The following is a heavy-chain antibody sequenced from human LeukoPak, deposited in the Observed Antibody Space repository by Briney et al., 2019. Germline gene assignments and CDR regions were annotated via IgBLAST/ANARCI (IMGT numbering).Heavy chain of an antibody. CDR1: GGTFSSSA. V-gene: IGHV1-69*04. J-gene: IGHJ6*02. D-gene: IGHD5-18*01. Sequence: GASVKVSCKTSGGTFSSSAITWVRQAPGQGLEWMGRIIPVLNITTYAQKFQGSVTITADTSTSPVYMELSSLRSEETAVYYCARDQGLTAPPPYGLDIWGQGTTVIVSS. CDR2: IIPVLNIT. CDR3: ARDQGLTAPPPYGLDI.